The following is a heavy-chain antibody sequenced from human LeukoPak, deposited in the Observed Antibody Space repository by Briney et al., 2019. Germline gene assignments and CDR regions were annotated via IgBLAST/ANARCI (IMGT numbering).Heavy chain of an antibody. CDR2: IIPIFGTA. D-gene: IGHD6-19*01. CDR3: ARDRGIAVVGTPSNWFDP. J-gene: IGHJ5*02. V-gene: IGHV1-69*01. CDR1: GGTFSSYA. Sequence: GSSVKVSCKASGGTFSSYAISWVRQAPGQGLEWMGGIIPIFGTANYAQKFQGRVTITADESTSTAYMELSSLRSEDTAVYYCARDRGIAVVGTPSNWFDPWGQGTLVTVSS.